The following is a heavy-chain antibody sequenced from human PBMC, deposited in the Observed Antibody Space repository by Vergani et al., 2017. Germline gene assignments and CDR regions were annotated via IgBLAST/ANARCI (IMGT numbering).Heavy chain of an antibody. D-gene: IGHD5-12*01. V-gene: IGHV4-61*02. CDR3: ARARLRFYDYMDV. Sequence: QVQLQESGPGLVKPSQTLSLTCTVSGGSISSGSYYWSWLRQPAGKGLEWIGRIYTSGSTHYNPSLKSRVTISVDTSKNQFSLKLSSVTAADTAVYYCARARLRFYDYMDVWGKGTTVTVSS. J-gene: IGHJ6*03. CDR2: IYTSGST. CDR1: GGSISSGSYY.